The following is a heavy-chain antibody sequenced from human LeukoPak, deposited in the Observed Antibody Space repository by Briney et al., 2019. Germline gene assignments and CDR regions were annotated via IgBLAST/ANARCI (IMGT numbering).Heavy chain of an antibody. J-gene: IGHJ5*02. CDR1: GFTFSNYG. V-gene: IGHV3-30*03. CDR3: AREGMGTTFSAWFEP. CDR2: VSSDGSID. D-gene: IGHD1-7*01. Sequence: PGGSLRLSCAASGFTFSNYGMHWVRQAPGKGLEWVAVVSSDGSIDYYADSLRGRFTVSRDNSKNTMFLQFNTLRPEDTAVYYCAREGMGTTFSAWFEPWGQGTLVFVSS.